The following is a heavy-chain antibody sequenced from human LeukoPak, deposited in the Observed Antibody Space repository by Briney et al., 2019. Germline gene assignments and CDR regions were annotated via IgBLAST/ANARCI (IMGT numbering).Heavy chain of an antibody. CDR1: GFTFSNAW. J-gene: IGHJ6*02. CDR3: TALLDYYGSGSYYNVDYGMDV. CDR2: IKSKTDGGTT. Sequence: PGGSLRLSCAASGFTFSNAWMSWVRQAPGKGLEWVGRIKSKTDGGTTDYAAPVKGRFTISRDDSKNTLYLQMNSLKTEDTAVYYCTALLDYYGSGSYYNVDYGMDVWGQGTTVTVSS. D-gene: IGHD3-10*01. V-gene: IGHV3-15*01.